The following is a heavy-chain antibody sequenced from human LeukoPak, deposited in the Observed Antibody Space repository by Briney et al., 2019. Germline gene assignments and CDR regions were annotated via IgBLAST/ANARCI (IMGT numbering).Heavy chain of an antibody. CDR3: ARETLFNYYGSGRFNDP. CDR1: GGSISSGDYY. V-gene: IGHV4-30-4*01. CDR2: IYYSGST. Sequence: PSETLSLTCTVSGGSISSGDYYWSWIRQPPGKGLEWIGYIYYSGSTYYNPSLKSRVTISVDTSKNQFSLKLSSVTAADTAVYYCARETLFNYYGSGRFNDPWGQGTLVTVSS. D-gene: IGHD3-10*01. J-gene: IGHJ5*02.